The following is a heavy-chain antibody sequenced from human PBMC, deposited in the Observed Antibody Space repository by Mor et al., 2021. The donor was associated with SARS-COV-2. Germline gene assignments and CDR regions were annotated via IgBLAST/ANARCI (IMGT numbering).Heavy chain of an antibody. CDR3: AREEVRPAAPYNWFDP. V-gene: IGHV1-3*01. Sequence: GNGNTKYSQKLQGRVTITRDTSASTAYMELSSLRSEDTAVYYCAREEVRPAAPYNWFDPWGQGTL. J-gene: IGHJ5*02. CDR2: GNGNT. D-gene: IGHD2-2*01.